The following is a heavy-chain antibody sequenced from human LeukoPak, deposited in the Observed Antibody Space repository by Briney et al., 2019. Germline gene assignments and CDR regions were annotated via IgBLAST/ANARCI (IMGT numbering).Heavy chain of an antibody. CDR1: GVTLSSYA. CDR3: ARERGWYLRGPNDWYFDL. V-gene: IGHV3-23*01. CDR2: ISSSGSGGNT. D-gene: IGHD6-19*01. J-gene: IGHJ2*01. Sequence: GGSLRLSCAASGVTLSSYAMSWARQAPGKGLEWFSGISSSGSGGNTYYADSVKGRFTISRDNSKNTLYLQMNSLRAEDTAVYYCARERGWYLRGPNDWYFDLWGRGTLVTVSS.